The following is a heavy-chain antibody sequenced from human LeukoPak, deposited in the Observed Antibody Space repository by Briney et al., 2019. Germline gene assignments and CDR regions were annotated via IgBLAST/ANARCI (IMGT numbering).Heavy chain of an antibody. Sequence: GGSPRLSCAASGFSFDDYGLTWVRQAPGKGLEWVFGINWNGDSTDYADSVKGRFTISRDNAKNSLYLQMNSLRAEDTALYYCARDLRVVITGSFDSWGQGTLVTVSS. CDR2: INWNGDST. CDR3: ARDLRVVITGSFDS. CDR1: GFSFDDYG. D-gene: IGHD3-22*01. J-gene: IGHJ4*02. V-gene: IGHV3-20*04.